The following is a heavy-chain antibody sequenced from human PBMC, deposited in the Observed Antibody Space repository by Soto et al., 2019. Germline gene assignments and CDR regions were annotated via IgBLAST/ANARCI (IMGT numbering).Heavy chain of an antibody. CDR1: GYSFANYW. CDR3: ARGTVSSDFDY. D-gene: IGHD4-17*01. CDR2: IYPGDSDT. J-gene: IGHJ4*02. Sequence: GESLKISCKGSGYSFANYWIGWVRQMPGKGLEWMGIIYPGDSDTRYSPSLQGQVTTSADKSISTAYLQWSSLKASDTAMYYCARGTVSSDFDYWGQGALVTVSS. V-gene: IGHV5-51*01.